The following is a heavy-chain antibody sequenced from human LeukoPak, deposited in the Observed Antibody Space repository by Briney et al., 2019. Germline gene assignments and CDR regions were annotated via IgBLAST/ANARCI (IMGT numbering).Heavy chain of an antibody. Sequence: SVKVSCKASGGTFSSYAISWVRQAPGQGLEWMGGIVPIFGTANYAQKFQGRVTITTDESTSTAYMELSSLRSEDTAVYYCARASPDEMGAFDIWGQGTMVTVSS. D-gene: IGHD2-8*01. CDR1: GGTFSSYA. J-gene: IGHJ3*02. CDR3: ARASPDEMGAFDI. CDR2: IVPIFGTA. V-gene: IGHV1-69*05.